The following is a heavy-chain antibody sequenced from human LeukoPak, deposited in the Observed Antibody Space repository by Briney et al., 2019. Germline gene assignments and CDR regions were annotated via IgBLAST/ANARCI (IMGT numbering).Heavy chain of an antibody. CDR3: ARSFMTTVTPYWYFDL. D-gene: IGHD4-17*01. V-gene: IGHV1-2*02. CDR2: INPNSGGT. CDR1: GYTFTGYY. Sequence: GASVKVSCKASGYTFTGYYMHWVRQAPGQGLEWMGWINPNSGGTNYAQKFQGRVTMTRDTSISTAYMELSRLRSDDTAVYYCARSFMTTVTPYWYFDLWGRGTLVTVSS. J-gene: IGHJ2*01.